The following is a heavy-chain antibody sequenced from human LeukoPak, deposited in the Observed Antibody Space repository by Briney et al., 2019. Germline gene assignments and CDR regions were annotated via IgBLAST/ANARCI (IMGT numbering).Heavy chain of an antibody. J-gene: IGHJ4*02. Sequence: ASVKVSCKASGYTFTGYYMHWVRQAPGQGLEWMGWINPNSGGTNYAQKFQGRVTMTRDTSISTAHMELSRLRSDDTAVYYCARGLEYSSPVLDWGQGTLVTVSS. D-gene: IGHD6-6*01. CDR3: ARGLEYSSPVLD. V-gene: IGHV1-2*02. CDR2: INPNSGGT. CDR1: GYTFTGYY.